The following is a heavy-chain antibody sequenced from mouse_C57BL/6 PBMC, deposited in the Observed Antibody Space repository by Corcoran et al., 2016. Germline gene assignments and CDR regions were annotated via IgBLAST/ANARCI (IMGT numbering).Heavy chain of an antibody. V-gene: IGHV1-26*01. Sequence: EVQLQQSGPELVKPGASVKISCKASGYTFTDYYMNWVKQSHGKSLEWIGDINPNNGGTSYNQKFKGKATLTVDKSSNTAYLQLSSLTSEDTAVYYCARWGILRGYYAMDYWGQGTSVTVSS. CDR1: GYTFTDYY. CDR3: ARWGILRGYYAMDY. J-gene: IGHJ4*01. D-gene: IGHD1-1*01. CDR2: INPNNGGT.